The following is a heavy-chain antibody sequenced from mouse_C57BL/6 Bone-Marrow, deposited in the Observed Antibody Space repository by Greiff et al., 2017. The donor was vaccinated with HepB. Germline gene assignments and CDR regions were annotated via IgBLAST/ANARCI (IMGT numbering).Heavy chain of an antibody. D-gene: IGHD1-1*01. V-gene: IGHV5-12*01. CDR3: AATVVAPFAY. J-gene: IGHJ3*01. CDR1: GFTFSDYY. Sequence: DVKLVESGGGLVQPGGSLKLSCAASGFTFSDYYMYWVRQTPEKRLEWVAYICNGGGSTYYPDTVKGRFTLSRDNAKNTLYLQMSRLKSEDTAMYYWAATVVAPFAYWGQGTLVTVSA. CDR2: ICNGGGST.